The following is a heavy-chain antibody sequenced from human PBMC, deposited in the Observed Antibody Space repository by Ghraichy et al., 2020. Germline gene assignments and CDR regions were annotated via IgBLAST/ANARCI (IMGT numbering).Heavy chain of an antibody. J-gene: IGHJ4*02. CDR3: ARGGIAVAGTAGRFFDY. CDR1: GYTFTSYY. Sequence: ASVKVSCKASGYTFTSYYMNWVRQAPGQGLEWMGIINPIDGSTGYAQKFQGRVTMTRDTSTSTVYMVLNSLRSEDTAVYYCARGGIAVAGTAGRFFDYWGQGTLVTVSS. V-gene: IGHV1-46*01. D-gene: IGHD6-19*01. CDR2: INPIDGST.